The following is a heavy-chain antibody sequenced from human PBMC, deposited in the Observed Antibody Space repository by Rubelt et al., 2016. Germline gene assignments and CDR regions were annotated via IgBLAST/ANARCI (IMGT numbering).Heavy chain of an antibody. CDR1: GFTFSSYA. CDR3: AKDDEGDGYDSSGYYYNFFDY. J-gene: IGHJ4*02. V-gene: IGHV3-23*01. Sequence: EVQLLESGGGLVQPGGSLRLSCAASGFTFSSYAMSWVRQAPGKGLEWVSAISGSGGSTYYADSVKGRFTISRDNSKNTLYLQMNSLRAEDTAVYYCAKDDEGDGYDSSGYYYNFFDYWGQGTLVTVSS. CDR2: ISGSGGST. D-gene: IGHD3-22*01.